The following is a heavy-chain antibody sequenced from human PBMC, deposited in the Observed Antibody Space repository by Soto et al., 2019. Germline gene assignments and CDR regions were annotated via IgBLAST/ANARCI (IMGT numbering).Heavy chain of an antibody. J-gene: IGHJ4*02. CDR1: GYSISSGYY. D-gene: IGHD6-13*01. CDR3: ARETRIADKLYYFDY. Sequence: SETLSLTCAVSGYSISSGYYWGWIRQPPGKGLEWIGSIYHSGSTYYNPYLKSRVTISVDTSKNQFSLKLSSVTAADTAVYYCARETRIADKLYYFDYWGQGTLVTVSS. V-gene: IGHV4-38-2*02. CDR2: IYHSGST.